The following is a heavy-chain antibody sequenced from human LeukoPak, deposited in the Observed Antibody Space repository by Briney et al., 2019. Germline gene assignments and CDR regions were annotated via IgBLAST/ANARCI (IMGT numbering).Heavy chain of an antibody. Sequence: PGGSLRLSCVVSGFTFSDYWMTWVRQAPGKGLAWVASINEDGIKKYYVDSVKGRFTISRDNAKNSLYLQMNSLRAEDTAVYYCARLHSGRYYGDAFDIWGQGTMVTVSS. CDR2: INEDGIKK. D-gene: IGHD1-26*01. J-gene: IGHJ3*02. CDR1: GFTFSDYW. CDR3: ARLHSGRYYGDAFDI. V-gene: IGHV3-7*03.